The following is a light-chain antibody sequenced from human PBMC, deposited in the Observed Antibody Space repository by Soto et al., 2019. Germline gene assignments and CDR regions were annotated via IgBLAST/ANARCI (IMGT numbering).Light chain of an antibody. V-gene: IGLV2-14*01. CDR2: DVS. Sequence: QSVLTQPASVSGSPGQSITISCTGTSSDVGRYNFVSWYQQHPDKAPKLMIYDVSNRPSGVSNRFSGSKSDNTASLTISGLQAEDEADYYCSSYTSSTTDVFGTGTKVTVL. CDR3: SSYTSSTTDV. CDR1: SSDVGRYNF. J-gene: IGLJ1*01.